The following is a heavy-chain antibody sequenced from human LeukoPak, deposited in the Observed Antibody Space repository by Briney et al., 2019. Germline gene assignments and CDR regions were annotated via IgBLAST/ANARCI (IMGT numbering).Heavy chain of an antibody. CDR1: GFTFSSYG. J-gene: IGHJ4*02. CDR3: ARAATTVKLDY. D-gene: IGHD4-17*01. Sequence: GGSLRLSCAASGFTFSSYGMPWVRQAPGKGLEWVAVIWYDGSNKYYADSVKGRFTISRDNSKNTLYLQMNSLRAEDTAVYYCARAATTVKLDYWGQGTLVTVSS. V-gene: IGHV3-33*01. CDR2: IWYDGSNK.